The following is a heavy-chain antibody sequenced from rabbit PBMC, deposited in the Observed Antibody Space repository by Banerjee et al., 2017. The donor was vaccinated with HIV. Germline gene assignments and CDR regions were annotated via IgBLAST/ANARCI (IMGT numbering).Heavy chain of an antibody. D-gene: IGHD8-1*01. V-gene: IGHV1S40*01. CDR1: GIDFSTTYY. CDR3: ARDRSGGTYWLGL. J-gene: IGHJ4*01. Sequence: QSLEESGGDLVKPGASLTLTCTASGIDFSTTYYMCWVRQAPGKGLEWIACIWPGSTVLTYYASWAKGRFTISKPSSTTVTLQMTSLTAADTATYFCARDRSGGTYWLGLWGPGTLVTVS. CDR2: IWPGSTVLT.